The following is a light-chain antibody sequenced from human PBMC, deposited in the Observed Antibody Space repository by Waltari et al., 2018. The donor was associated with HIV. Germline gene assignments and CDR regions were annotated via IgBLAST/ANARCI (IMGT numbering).Light chain of an antibody. CDR2: EVS. CDR1: NSDVGGYNY. V-gene: IGLV2-14*01. Sequence: QSALTQPASVSGSPGQSVTISCTGTNSDVGGYNYVSWYQHHPGKAPKLMIFEVSHRPSGVSNRFSGAKSGNTASRTISGLQAEDEADYYCSSYTGSTTWVFGGGTRVTVL. CDR3: SSYTGSTTWV. J-gene: IGLJ3*02.